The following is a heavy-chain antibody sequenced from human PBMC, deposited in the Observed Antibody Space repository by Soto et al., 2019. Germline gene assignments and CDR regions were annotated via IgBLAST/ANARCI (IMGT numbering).Heavy chain of an antibody. D-gene: IGHD2-15*01. CDR2: IYSGGST. CDR1: GFTFSNYA. V-gene: IGHV3-53*04. CDR3: ARGPGGGFVDY. Sequence: GGSLRLSCAASGFTFSNYAMNWVRQAPGKGLELVSVIYSGGSTYYADSVKGRFTISRHNSKNTLYLQMNSLRAEDTAVYYCARGPGGGFVDYWGQGTLVTVSS. J-gene: IGHJ4*02.